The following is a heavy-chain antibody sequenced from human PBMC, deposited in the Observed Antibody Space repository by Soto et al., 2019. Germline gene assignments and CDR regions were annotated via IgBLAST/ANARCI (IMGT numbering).Heavy chain of an antibody. V-gene: IGHV1-69*06. D-gene: IGHD2-15*01. CDR3: ARGGICSGGSGYSNNWFDP. J-gene: IGHJ5*02. Sequence: ASVKVSCKASGDTFSSYAISWVRQAPGQGLEWMGGIIPIFGTANYAQKFQGRVTITADKSTSTAYMELSSLRSEDTAVYYCARGGICSGGSGYSNNWFDPWGQGTLVTVSS. CDR1: GDTFSSYA. CDR2: IIPIFGTA.